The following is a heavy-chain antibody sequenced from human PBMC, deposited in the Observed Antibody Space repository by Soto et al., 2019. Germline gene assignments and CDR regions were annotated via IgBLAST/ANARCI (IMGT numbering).Heavy chain of an antibody. J-gene: IGHJ6*03. CDR1: GDSVSSNSAA. Sequence: PSQTLSLTCAISGDSVSSNSAAWNWIRQSPSRDLEWLGRTYYRSKWYNDYAVSVKSRITINPGTSKNQFSLQLNSVTPEDTAVYYCAREGVYSYGKYYYYYMDVWGKGTTVTVSS. CDR3: AREGVYSYGKYYYYYMDV. V-gene: IGHV6-1*01. CDR2: TYYRSKWYN. D-gene: IGHD5-18*01.